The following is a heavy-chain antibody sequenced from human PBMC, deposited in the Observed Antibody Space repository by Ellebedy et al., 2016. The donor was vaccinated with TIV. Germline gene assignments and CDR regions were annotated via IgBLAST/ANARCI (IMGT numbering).Heavy chain of an antibody. CDR3: ARDPNYYDSSGYFRH. J-gene: IGHJ4*02. CDR1: GFTFSSYA. CDR2: ISGSGGST. V-gene: IGHV3-23*01. Sequence: GESLKISCAASGFTFSSYAMSWVRQAPGKGLEWVSGISGSGGSTYYADSVKGRFTISRDNSKNTLYLQMNSLRAEDTAVYYCARDPNYYDSSGYFRHWGQGTLVTVSS. D-gene: IGHD3-22*01.